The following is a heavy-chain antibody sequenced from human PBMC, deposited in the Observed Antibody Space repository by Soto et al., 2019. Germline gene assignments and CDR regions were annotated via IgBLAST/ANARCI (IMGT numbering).Heavy chain of an antibody. CDR1: GLTFSNAW. Sequence: GGSLRLSCAASGLTFSNAWMSWVRQAPGKGLEWVGRIKSKDDGRTKDYAAPVKGRFTITRDDSKTPLYLQMNSLKTDATAVYYGTTDLIFPYYYIDFWGKGTTVTVSS. J-gene: IGHJ6*03. CDR2: IKSKDDGRTK. D-gene: IGHD2-21*01. CDR3: TTDLIFPYYYIDF. V-gene: IGHV3-15*01.